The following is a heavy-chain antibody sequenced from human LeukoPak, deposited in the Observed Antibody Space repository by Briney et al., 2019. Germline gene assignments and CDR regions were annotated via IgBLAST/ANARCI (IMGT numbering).Heavy chain of an antibody. D-gene: IGHD6-19*01. Sequence: PGGSLRLSCAASGFTFSSYTMHWVRQAPGKGLEWVAVISYDGSNKYYADSVKGRFTISRDNSKNTLYLQMNSLRAEDTAVYYCARDRLRIAVAGTLVDYWGQGTLVTVSS. J-gene: IGHJ4*02. CDR2: ISYDGSNK. CDR3: ARDRLRIAVAGTLVDY. V-gene: IGHV3-30-3*01. CDR1: GFTFSSYT.